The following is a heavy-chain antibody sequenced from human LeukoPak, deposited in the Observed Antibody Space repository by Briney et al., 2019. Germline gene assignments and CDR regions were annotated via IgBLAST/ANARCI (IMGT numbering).Heavy chain of an antibody. Sequence: GGSLRLSCAASGFTFSSYAMSWVRQAPGKGLEWVSAISGSGGSTYYADSVKGRFTISRDNAKNSLYLQMNSLRAEDTAVYYCASNDDFWSGYSYLDYWGQGTLVTVSS. CDR3: ASNDDFWSGYSYLDY. CDR2: ISGSGGST. CDR1: GFTFSSYA. V-gene: IGHV3-23*01. D-gene: IGHD3-3*01. J-gene: IGHJ4*02.